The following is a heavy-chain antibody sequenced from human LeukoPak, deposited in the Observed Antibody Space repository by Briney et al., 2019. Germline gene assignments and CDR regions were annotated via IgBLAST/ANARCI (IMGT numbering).Heavy chain of an antibody. CDR2: IYYSGST. V-gene: IGHV4-39*07. J-gene: IGHJ4*02. D-gene: IGHD4-17*01. Sequence: SETLSLTCSVSGGSISSTNYYWGWIRQPPGKGLEWIGSIYYSGSTSYNPSLESRVTISVDTSKNQFSLKLTSVTAADTAVYYCARNHYGHPLDYWGQGTLVTVS. CDR1: GGSISSTNYY. CDR3: ARNHYGHPLDY.